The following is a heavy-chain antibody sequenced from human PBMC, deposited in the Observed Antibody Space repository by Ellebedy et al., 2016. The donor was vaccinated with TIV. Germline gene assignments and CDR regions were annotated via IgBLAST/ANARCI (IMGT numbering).Heavy chain of an antibody. D-gene: IGHD4-17*01. V-gene: IGHV5-51*01. CDR3: ARGRGVTTPGRNYFDY. CDR2: IYPADSDT. CDR1: GYSFTNYW. J-gene: IGHJ4*02. Sequence: GGSLRLXXEGSGYSFTNYWIAWVRQMPGKGLEWMGVIYPADSDTRYRPSFQGQVTMSADKSFSTAYLQWSTLKASDTAMYYCARGRGVTTPGRNYFDYWGQGTLVTVSS.